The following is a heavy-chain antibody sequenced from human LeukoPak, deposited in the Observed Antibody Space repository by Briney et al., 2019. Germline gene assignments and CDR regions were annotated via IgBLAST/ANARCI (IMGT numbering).Heavy chain of an antibody. D-gene: IGHD2-8*01. CDR1: GFSFSNYW. Sequence: GGSLRLSCAVSGFSFSNYWMNWVRQAPGKGLEWVSAMSGTGGTTFYADSVQGRFTISRDNSKNTLYLQMDSLRAEDTAVYYCANHGLYATPYYFVYWGQGTLVTVSS. J-gene: IGHJ4*02. CDR2: MSGTGGTT. V-gene: IGHV3-23*01. CDR3: ANHGLYATPYYFVY.